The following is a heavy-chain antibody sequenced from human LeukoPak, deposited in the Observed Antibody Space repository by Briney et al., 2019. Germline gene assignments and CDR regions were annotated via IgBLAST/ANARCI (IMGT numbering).Heavy chain of an antibody. V-gene: IGHV3-7*03. Sequence: GGSLRLSCAASGFTFSSYWMSWVRQAPGKGLEWVANIKQDGSEKYYVDSVKGRFTISRDNSKNTLYLQMNGLRAEDTAAYYCATKGTGLSDYWGQGTLVTISS. CDR3: ATKGTGLSDY. CDR1: GFTFSSYW. J-gene: IGHJ4*02. CDR2: IKQDGSEK. D-gene: IGHD1-1*01.